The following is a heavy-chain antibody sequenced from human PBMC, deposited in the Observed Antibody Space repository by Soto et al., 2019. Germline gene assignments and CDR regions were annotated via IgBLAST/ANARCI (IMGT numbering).Heavy chain of an antibody. CDR1: GLSFSSYW. CDR3: CSGTWNFGL. D-gene: IGHD3-10*02. Sequence: EVRLVESGGRLVQPGGSPRLSCAAAGLSFSSYWMTWVRQAPGKGLEWVANIKRDGSEKYYVDSVKGRFTISRDNAKNSMYLQMNSLRAEDTAVYYCCSGTWNFGLWGQGTLVTVSS. J-gene: IGHJ4*02. V-gene: IGHV3-7*01. CDR2: IKRDGSEK.